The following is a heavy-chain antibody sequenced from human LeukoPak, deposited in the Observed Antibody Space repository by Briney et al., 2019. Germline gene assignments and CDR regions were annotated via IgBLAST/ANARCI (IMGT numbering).Heavy chain of an antibody. J-gene: IGHJ6*02. CDR1: GGSFSGYY. D-gene: IGHD2-2*01. V-gene: IGHV4-34*01. CDR3: ARASTTYCSSTSCYKRYYYYGMDV. CDR2: INHSGST. Sequence: SETLSLTCAVYGGSFSGYYWSWIRQPPGKGLEWIGEINHSGSTNYNPSLKSRVTISVDTSKNQFSLKLSSVTAADTAVYSCARASTTYCSSTSCYKRYYYYGMDVWGQGTTVTVSS.